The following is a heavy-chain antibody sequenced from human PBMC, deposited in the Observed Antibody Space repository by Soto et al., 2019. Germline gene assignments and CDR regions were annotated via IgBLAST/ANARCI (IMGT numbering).Heavy chain of an antibody. D-gene: IGHD1-7*01. Sequence: TLSLTCTVSGGSISSGGYYWSWIRQHPGKGLEWIGYIYYSGSTYYNPSLKSRVTISVDTSKNQFSLKLSSVTAADTAVYYWARSQLELRGWFDPWGQGTLVTVSS. J-gene: IGHJ5*02. V-gene: IGHV4-31*03. CDR1: GGSISSGGYY. CDR3: ARSQLELRGWFDP. CDR2: IYYSGST.